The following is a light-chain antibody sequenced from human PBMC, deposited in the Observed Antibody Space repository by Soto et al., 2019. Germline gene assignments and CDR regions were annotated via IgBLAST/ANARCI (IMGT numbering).Light chain of an antibody. CDR2: AAS. CDR3: LQDHSFLT. V-gene: IGKV1-6*02. J-gene: IGKJ3*01. Sequence: AAGDRVTITCRASHDIGDHLAWYQQKSGKAPKLLIYAASSLQSGVPSRFIGSGSGTDFTLTINSLQAEDFATYYCLQDHSFLTFGPGTKV. CDR1: HDIGDH.